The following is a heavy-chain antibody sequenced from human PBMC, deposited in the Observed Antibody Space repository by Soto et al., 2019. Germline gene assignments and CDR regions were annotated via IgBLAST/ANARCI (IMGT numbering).Heavy chain of an antibody. Sequence: GGSLRLSCAASGFTFRDYAMSWVRQAPGKGLERVSDISGSGDSARHADSVKGRFTISRDNSKNTLYLQMNSLRVDDTAVYYCGKERRGSGWSVCNFWGQGTLVTVSS. J-gene: IGHJ4*02. CDR1: GFTFRDYA. CDR3: GKERRGSGWSVCNF. D-gene: IGHD6-19*01. V-gene: IGHV3-23*01. CDR2: ISGSGDSA.